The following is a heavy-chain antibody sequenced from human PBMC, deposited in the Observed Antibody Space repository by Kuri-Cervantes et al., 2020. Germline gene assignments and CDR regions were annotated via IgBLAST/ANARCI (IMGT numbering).Heavy chain of an antibody. CDR1: GFSFSSYE. CDR2: ISSSGSTI. Sequence: GGSLRLSCAASGFSFSSYEMNWVRQAQGKGLEWVSYISSSGSTIYYAGSVKGRFTISRDNAKNSLYLQMNSLRDEDPAVYYCARVSSIVGAASDYWGQGTLVTVSS. D-gene: IGHD1-26*01. J-gene: IGHJ4*02. V-gene: IGHV3-48*03. CDR3: ARVSSIVGAASDY.